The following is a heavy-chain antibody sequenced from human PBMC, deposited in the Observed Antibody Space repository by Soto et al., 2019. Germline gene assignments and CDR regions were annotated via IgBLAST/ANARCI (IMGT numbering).Heavy chain of an antibody. CDR3: ASNRYSYGYLPMIY. CDR1: GFTFSSYS. CDR2: ISSSSSYI. V-gene: IGHV3-21*01. D-gene: IGHD5-18*01. J-gene: IGHJ4*02. Sequence: ESGGGLVKPGGSLRLSCAASGFTFSSYSMNWVRQAPGKGLEWVSSISSSSSYIYYADSVKGRFTISRDNAKNSLYLQMNSLRAEDTAVYYCASNRYSYGYLPMIYWGQGTLVTVSS.